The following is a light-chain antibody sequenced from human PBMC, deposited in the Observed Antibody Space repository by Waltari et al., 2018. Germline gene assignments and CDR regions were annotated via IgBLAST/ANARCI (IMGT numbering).Light chain of an antibody. CDR3: SSYTSTSTFV. Sequence: QSALTQPAYVSGSPRQSITISCHGTSNDIGDSNHVSCYQQHPGKAPKLMIYDVVGRPSGVSDRFSGSKSGNTASLTISGLQTEDEADYYCSSYTSTSTFVFGSGTKVTVL. J-gene: IGLJ1*01. V-gene: IGLV2-14*03. CDR1: SNDIGDSNH. CDR2: DVV.